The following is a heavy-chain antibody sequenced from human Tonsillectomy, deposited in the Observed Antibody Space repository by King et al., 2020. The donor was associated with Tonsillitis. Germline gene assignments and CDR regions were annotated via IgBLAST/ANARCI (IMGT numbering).Heavy chain of an antibody. J-gene: IGHJ3*02. CDR1: GYSFTSYW. D-gene: IGHD3-9*01. CDR3: ASFDYDILTGYSALDAFVI. Sequence: VQLVESGAEVKKPGESLKISCMGSGYSFTSYWIGWVRQMPGKGLEWMGIIYPGDSDTRYSPSVQGQVTISADKSISTAYLQWSSLKASDTAMYYCASFDYDILTGYSALDAFVIWGQGTMFTVSS. CDR2: IYPGDSDT. V-gene: IGHV5-51*01.